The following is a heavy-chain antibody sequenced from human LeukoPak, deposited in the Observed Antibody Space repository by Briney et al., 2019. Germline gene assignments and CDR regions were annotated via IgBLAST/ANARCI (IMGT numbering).Heavy chain of an antibody. J-gene: IGHJ4*02. CDR3: AREHSTYYYDSSGYTYYFDY. D-gene: IGHD3-22*01. Sequence: GSSVKVSCKASGGTFSSYAISWVRQAPGQGLEWMGGIIPIFGTANYAQKFQGRVTITADESTSTAYMELSSLRSEDTAVYYCAREHSTYYYDSSGYTYYFDYWGQGTLVTVSS. CDR2: IIPIFGTA. V-gene: IGHV1-69*01. CDR1: GGTFSSYA.